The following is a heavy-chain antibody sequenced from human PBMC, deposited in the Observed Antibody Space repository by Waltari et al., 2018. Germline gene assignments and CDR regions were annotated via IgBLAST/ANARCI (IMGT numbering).Heavy chain of an antibody. J-gene: IGHJ4*02. D-gene: IGHD3-10*01. Sequence: LVESGGGLFQPGVSLRLSCLAYGFTVITTGMHWVRHGPGTGLMWVSRIDSDGSSTSYEDSVRGRFTISRDNAKNTLYLQMNSVRDEDTAVYYCGRARVQGVKYFDYWGRGTLVTVSS. V-gene: IGHV3-74*01. CDR1: GFTVITTG. CDR3: GRARVQGVKYFDY. CDR2: IDSDGSST.